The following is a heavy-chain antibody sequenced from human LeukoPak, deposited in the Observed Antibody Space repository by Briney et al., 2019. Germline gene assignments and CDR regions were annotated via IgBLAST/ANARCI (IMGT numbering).Heavy chain of an antibody. Sequence: PSETLSLTCTVSGGSISSYYWSWIRQPPGKGLEWIGYIYYSGSTNHNPSLKSRVTISVDTSKNQFSLKLSSVTAADTAVYYCARDRIDSSSWYADYYYYGMDVWGQGTTVTVSS. CDR2: IYYSGST. J-gene: IGHJ6*02. D-gene: IGHD6-13*01. CDR3: ARDRIDSSSWYADYYYYGMDV. V-gene: IGHV4-59*01. CDR1: GGSISSYY.